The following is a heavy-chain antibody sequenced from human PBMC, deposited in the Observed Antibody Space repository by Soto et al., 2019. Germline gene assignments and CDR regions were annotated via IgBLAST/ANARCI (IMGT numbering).Heavy chain of an antibody. CDR2: IYHSGST. D-gene: IGHD3-10*01. V-gene: IGHV4-4*02. J-gene: IGHJ6*03. CDR1: SGSISSSNW. CDR3: ARGASYYYGSGSHYYYMDV. Sequence: SETLSLTCAVSSGSISSSNWWSWVRQPPGKGLEWIGEIYHSGSTNYNPSLKSRVTISVDKSKNQFSLKLSSVTAADTAVYYWARGASYYYGSGSHYYYMDVWGKGTRVTVSS.